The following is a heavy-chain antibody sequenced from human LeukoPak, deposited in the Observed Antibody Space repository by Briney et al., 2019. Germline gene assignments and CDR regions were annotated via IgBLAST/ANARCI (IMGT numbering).Heavy chain of an antibody. J-gene: IGHJ4*02. CDR1: GFTFSSYC. Sequence: GGSLTLSCAASGFTFSSYCWHWVRQPPGKGLVWVSRINSDGSSTSYADSVKGRFTISRDNAKNTLYLQMNSLRAEDTAVYYCWRGITVTTFDYFDYWGQGTLVTVSS. V-gene: IGHV3-74*01. CDR2: INSDGSST. CDR3: WRGITVTTFDYFDY. D-gene: IGHD4-11*01.